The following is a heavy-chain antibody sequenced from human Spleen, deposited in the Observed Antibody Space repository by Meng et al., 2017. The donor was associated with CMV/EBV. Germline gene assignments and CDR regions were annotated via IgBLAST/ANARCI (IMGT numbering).Heavy chain of an antibody. Sequence: GESLKISCAASGFTFSSYSMNWVRQAPGKGLEWVSSISSSSSYIYYADSVKGRFTISRDNAKNSLYLQMNSLRAEDTAVYYCAGGRTGINWFDPWGQGTLVTVSS. D-gene: IGHD1-1*01. CDR3: AGGRTGINWFDP. J-gene: IGHJ5*02. CDR2: ISSSSSYI. CDR1: GFTFSSYS. V-gene: IGHV3-21*01.